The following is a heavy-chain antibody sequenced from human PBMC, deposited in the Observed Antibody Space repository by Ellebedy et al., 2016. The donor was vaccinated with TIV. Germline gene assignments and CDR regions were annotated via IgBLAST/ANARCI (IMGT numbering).Heavy chain of an antibody. CDR1: GYTFTNYW. CDR2: IYPGDSDT. CDR3: ARRRFGSGPADN. D-gene: IGHD6-19*01. V-gene: IGHV5-51*01. J-gene: IGHJ4*02. Sequence: GESLKISCEGSGYTFTNYWIAWVRQMPGKGLEWMGIIYPGDSDTRYSASFEGQVTFSVDKSISIAYLEWSSLKASDTAMYFCARRRFGSGPADNWGQGTLVTVSS.